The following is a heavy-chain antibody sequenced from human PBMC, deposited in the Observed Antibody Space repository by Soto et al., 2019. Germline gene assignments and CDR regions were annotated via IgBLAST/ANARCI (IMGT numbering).Heavy chain of an antibody. D-gene: IGHD3-3*01. V-gene: IGHV3-30*18. CDR2: ISHDGSDK. J-gene: IGHJ6*02. Sequence: PGGSLRLSCAASGFSFSNYGMHWVRQAPGKGLEWVAVISHDGSDKYYADSVKGRFTISRDNSKNTLYLQMNSLSLTTEDTAVYYCANLIRPLFFGVDLYGMDVWGQGTTVTVSS. CDR1: GFSFSNYG. CDR3: ANLIRPLFFGVDLYGMDV.